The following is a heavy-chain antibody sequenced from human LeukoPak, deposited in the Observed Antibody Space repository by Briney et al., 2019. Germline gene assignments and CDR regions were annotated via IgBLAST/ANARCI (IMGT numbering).Heavy chain of an antibody. CDR1: GYTFTGYY. D-gene: IGHD1-26*01. CDR2: INHKSGGT. J-gene: IGHJ1*01. V-gene: IGHV1-2*02. Sequence: ASVKVSCKASGYTFTGYYMHWVRQAPGQGLEWVGWINHKSGGTDYAQRLQGRVTMTTDTSIATAYMELSRLTSGDTAVYFCARGTIGSYSSVHDWGQGTLVTVSS. CDR3: ARGTIGSYSSVHD.